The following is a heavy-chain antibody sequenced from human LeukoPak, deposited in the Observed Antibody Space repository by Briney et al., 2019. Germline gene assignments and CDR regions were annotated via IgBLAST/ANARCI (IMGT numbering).Heavy chain of an antibody. CDR3: ARSGRAMVRGYYYYYYYMDV. V-gene: IGHV4-4*07. D-gene: IGHD3-10*01. J-gene: IGHJ6*03. CDR1: GGSISSYY. CDR2: IYTSGST. Sequence: SETLSLTCTVSGGSISSYYWSWIRQPAGKGLEWIGRIYTSGSTNYNPSLKSRVTMSVDTSKNQFSLKLSSVTAADTAVYYCARSGRAMVRGYYYYYYYMDVWGKGTTVTVSS.